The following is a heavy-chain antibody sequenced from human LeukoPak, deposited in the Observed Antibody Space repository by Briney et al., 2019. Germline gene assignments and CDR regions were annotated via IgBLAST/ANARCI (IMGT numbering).Heavy chain of an antibody. D-gene: IGHD1-26*01. CDR1: GFTFSIYT. J-gene: IGHJ4*02. CDR3: ARGSGSFSGGFDY. V-gene: IGHV3-64*01. CDR2: IGSNGGST. Sequence: GGSLRLSCAASGFTFSIYTMHWVRQAPGRGLESVSAIGSNGGSTYYANSVKGRFTISRDNSKNTLYLQMNSLRAEDTAVYYCARGSGSFSGGFDYWGQGTLVTVSS.